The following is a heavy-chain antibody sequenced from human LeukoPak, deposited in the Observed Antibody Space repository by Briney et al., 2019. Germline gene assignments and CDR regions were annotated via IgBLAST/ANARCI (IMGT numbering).Heavy chain of an antibody. CDR1: EFTFSSYA. CDR3: AKREDSSSWSFNY. CDR2: ISYDGKNK. V-gene: IGHV3-30*18. Sequence: PGGSLRLSCAASEFTFSSYAMHWVRQAPGKGLEWVAAISYDGKNKYHADSVKGRFTISRDNSKNTLHLQMNSLRGEDTAVYYCAKREDSSSWSFNYWGQGTLVTVSS. J-gene: IGHJ4*02. D-gene: IGHD6-13*01.